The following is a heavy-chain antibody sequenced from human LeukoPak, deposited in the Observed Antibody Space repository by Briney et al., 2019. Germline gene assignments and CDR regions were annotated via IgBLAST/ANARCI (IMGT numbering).Heavy chain of an antibody. CDR1: GFTFSSYS. CDR3: ATDAYYYGSNGYQYFDY. J-gene: IGHJ4*02. V-gene: IGHV3-66*01. D-gene: IGHD3-22*01. Sequence: GGSLRLSCAASGFTFSSYSMNWVRQAPGKGLEWVSVIHSGGSTSYADSVQGRFTISRDNSMNTLYLQMNSLRAEDTAVYYCATDAYYYGSNGYQYFDYWGQGTLVTVSS. CDR2: IHSGGST.